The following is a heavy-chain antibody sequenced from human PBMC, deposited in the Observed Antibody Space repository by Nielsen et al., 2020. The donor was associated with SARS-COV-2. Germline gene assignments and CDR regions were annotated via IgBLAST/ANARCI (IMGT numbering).Heavy chain of an antibody. Sequence: GESLKISCAASGFTFSSYAMHWVRQAPGKGLEWVAVISYDGSNKYYADSVKGRFTISRDNSKNTLYLQMNSLRAEDTAVYYCARGIDYYYDSSGYLDNWGQGTLVTVSS. CDR3: ARGIDYYYDSSGYLDN. V-gene: IGHV3-30*04. D-gene: IGHD3-22*01. J-gene: IGHJ4*02. CDR2: ISYDGSNK. CDR1: GFTFSSYA.